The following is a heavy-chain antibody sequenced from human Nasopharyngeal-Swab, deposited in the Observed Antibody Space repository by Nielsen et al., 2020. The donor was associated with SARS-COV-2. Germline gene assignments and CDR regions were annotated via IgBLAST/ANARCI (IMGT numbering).Heavy chain of an antibody. V-gene: IGHV4-59*01. J-gene: IGHJ6*03. Sequence: LRLSCTVSGGSISSYYWSWIRQPPGKGLEWIGYIYYSGSTNYNPSLKSRVTISVDTSKNQFSLKLSSVTAVDTAVYYCARVSTGYYYMDVWGKGTTVTVSS. CDR2: IYYSGST. CDR3: ARVSTGYYYMDV. CDR1: GGSISSYY. D-gene: IGHD1-14*01.